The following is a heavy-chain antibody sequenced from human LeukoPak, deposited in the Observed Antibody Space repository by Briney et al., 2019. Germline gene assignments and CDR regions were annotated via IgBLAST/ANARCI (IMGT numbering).Heavy chain of an antibody. V-gene: IGHV3-23*01. J-gene: IGHJ6*03. CDR3: AKPPKAAVAGMVVDYYYYMDV. D-gene: IGHD6-19*01. CDR1: GFTFSSYA. CDR2: ISGSGGST. Sequence: PGWSLRLSCAASGFTFSSYAMSWVGQAPGKGLEWVSAISGSGGSTYYADSVKGRFTISRDNSKNTLYLQMNSLRAEDTAVYYCAKPPKAAVAGMVVDYYYYMDVWDKGTTVTVSS.